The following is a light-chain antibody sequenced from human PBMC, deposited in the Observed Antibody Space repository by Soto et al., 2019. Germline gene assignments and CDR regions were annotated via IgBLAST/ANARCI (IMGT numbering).Light chain of an antibody. CDR2: EVI. CDR3: SSYAGSNILGV. V-gene: IGLV2-8*01. Sequence: QSALTQPPSASGSPGQSVTISCTGTSSDIGYYKYVSWYQQHPGKAPKLIIYEVIKRPSGVPDRFSGSKSGNTASLTVSGLQAEDEADYYCSSYAGSNILGVFGTGTKVTVL. CDR1: SSDIGYYKY. J-gene: IGLJ1*01.